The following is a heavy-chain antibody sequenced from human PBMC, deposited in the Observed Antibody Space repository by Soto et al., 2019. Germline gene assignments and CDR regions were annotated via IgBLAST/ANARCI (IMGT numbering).Heavy chain of an antibody. D-gene: IGHD4-17*01. J-gene: IGHJ2*01. CDR3: AKDLGGDFDWYFDL. V-gene: IGHV3-9*01. Sequence: EVQLVESGVGLVQPGRSLRLSCAASGFTFDDYAMHWVRQAPGKGLEWVSGISWNSGSIGYADSVKGRFTISRDNAKNSLYLQMNSLRAEDTALYYCAKDLGGDFDWYFDLWGRGTLVTVSS. CDR2: ISWNSGSI. CDR1: GFTFDDYA.